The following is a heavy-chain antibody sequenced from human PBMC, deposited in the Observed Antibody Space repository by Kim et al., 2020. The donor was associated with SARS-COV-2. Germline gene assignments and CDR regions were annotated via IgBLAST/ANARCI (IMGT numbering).Heavy chain of an antibody. D-gene: IGHD3-22*01. Sequence: GGSLRLSCAASGFTFSSYGMHWVRQAPGKGLEWVAVISYDGSNKYYADSVKGRFTISRDNSKNTLYLQMNSLRAEDTAVYYCAKDSPNPHITTNTPGPWGQGTLVTVSS. CDR2: ISYDGSNK. CDR3: AKDSPNPHITTNTPGP. CDR1: GFTFSSYG. V-gene: IGHV3-30*18. J-gene: IGHJ5*02.